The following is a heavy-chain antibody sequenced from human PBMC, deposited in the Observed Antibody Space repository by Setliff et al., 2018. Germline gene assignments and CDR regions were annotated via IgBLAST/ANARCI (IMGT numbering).Heavy chain of an antibody. D-gene: IGHD5-12*01. Sequence: SETLSLTCAVSGSAISSGHYWGWIRQPPGKGGLEWIGSFRPSGRTYYNPSLKGRVTISPDTSRKQFSLKLTSVTAADTAVYYCVRDAGGGYGVDAYAGGGFDIGGQGTMVTVSS. CDR2: FRPSGRT. CDR3: VRDAGGGYGVDAYAGGGFDI. J-gene: IGHJ3*02. V-gene: IGHV4-38-2*02. CDR1: GSAISSGHY.